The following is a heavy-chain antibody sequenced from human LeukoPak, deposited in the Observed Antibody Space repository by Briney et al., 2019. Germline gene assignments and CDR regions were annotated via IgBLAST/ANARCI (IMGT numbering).Heavy chain of an antibody. CDR2: INPNSGGT. Sequence: ASVKVSCKASGYTFTGYYMHWVRQAPGQGLEWMGWINPNSGGTNYAQKFQGRVTMTRDTSISTAYMELSSVTAADTAVYYCARLRYDILTGYYFFDYWGQGTLVTVSS. V-gene: IGHV1-2*02. J-gene: IGHJ4*02. CDR3: ARLRYDILTGYYFFDY. D-gene: IGHD3-9*01. CDR1: GYTFTGYY.